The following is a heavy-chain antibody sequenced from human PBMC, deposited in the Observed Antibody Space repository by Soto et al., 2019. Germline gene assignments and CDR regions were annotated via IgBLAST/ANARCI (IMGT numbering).Heavy chain of an antibody. CDR3: ARQSGHSSMANYFDH. CDR2: INPSGGST. J-gene: IGHJ4*02. Sequence: ASVKVSCKASGYTFTSYYMHWVRQAPGQGLEWMGIINPSGGSTSYAQKFQGRVTMTRDTSTSTVYMELSSLRSEDAAVYYCARQSGHSSMANYFDHWGQGTLVTVSS. D-gene: IGHD6-6*01. V-gene: IGHV1-46*01. CDR1: GYTFTSYY.